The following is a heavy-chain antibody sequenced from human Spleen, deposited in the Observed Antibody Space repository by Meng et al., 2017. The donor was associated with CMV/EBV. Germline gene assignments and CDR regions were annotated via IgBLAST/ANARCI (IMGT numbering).Heavy chain of an antibody. CDR2: TYNSGST. CDR3: ARDGAELGNWFDP. V-gene: IGHV4-31*02. D-gene: IGHD1-26*01. CDR1: GASISSGGYY. J-gene: IGHJ5*02. Sequence: TVSGASISSGGYYWSWIRQYPGKGLEWIGYTYNSGSTYYNPSLKSRVSIPVDTSKNQVFLKLSSVTAADTAVYYCARDGAELGNWFDPWGQGTLVTVSS.